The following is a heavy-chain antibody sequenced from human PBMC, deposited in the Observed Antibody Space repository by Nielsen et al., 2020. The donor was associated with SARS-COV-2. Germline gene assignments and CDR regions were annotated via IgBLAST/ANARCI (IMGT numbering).Heavy chain of an antibody. CDR2: INPNSGGT. CDR1: GYTFTGYY. D-gene: IGHD6-6*01. CDR3: ARGQLVDYSD. V-gene: IGHV1-2*02. Sequence: ASVKVSCKASGYTFTGYYMHWVRQAPGQGLEWMGWINPNSGGTNYAQKFQGRVTMTRDTSISTAYLQWSSLKASDTAMYYCARGQLVDYSDWGQGTLVTVSS. J-gene: IGHJ4*02.